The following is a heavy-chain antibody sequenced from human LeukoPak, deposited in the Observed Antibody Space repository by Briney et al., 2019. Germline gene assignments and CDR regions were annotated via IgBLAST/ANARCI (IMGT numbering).Heavy chain of an antibody. J-gene: IGHJ6*04. CDR2: ISYDGSNK. CDR3: AKDGYSSGWFISWDYYYGMDV. CDR1: GFTFSSYG. Sequence: PGRSLRLSCAASGFTFSSYGMHWVRQAPGKGLEWVAVISYDGSNKYYADSVKGRFTISRDNSKNTLYLQMNSLRAEDTAVYHCAKDGYSSGWFISWDYYYGMDVWGKGTTVTVSS. V-gene: IGHV3-30*18. D-gene: IGHD6-19*01.